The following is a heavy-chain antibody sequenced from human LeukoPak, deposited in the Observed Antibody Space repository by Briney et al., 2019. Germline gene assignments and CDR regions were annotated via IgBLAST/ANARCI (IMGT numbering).Heavy chain of an antibody. CDR1: GGSISSGGYS. Sequence: SQTLSLTCAVSGGSISSGGYSWSWLRQPPGTGLEWLGYIYHSGSTYYNPSLKSRVTISVDRSKNQFSLKLSSVAAADTAVYYCARDSIHYDILTGYYSSNWFDPWGQGTLVTVSS. V-gene: IGHV4-30-2*01. D-gene: IGHD3-9*01. J-gene: IGHJ5*02. CDR3: ARDSIHYDILTGYYSSNWFDP. CDR2: IYHSGST.